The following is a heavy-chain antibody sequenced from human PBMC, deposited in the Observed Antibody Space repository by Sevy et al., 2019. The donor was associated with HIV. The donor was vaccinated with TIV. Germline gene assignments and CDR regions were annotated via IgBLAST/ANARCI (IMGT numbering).Heavy chain of an antibody. V-gene: IGHV3-7*02. D-gene: IGHD4-17*01. Sequence: GGSLRLSCAASGFTFSSYWMSWVRQAPGKGMGWVANIKQDGSEKYYVDSVKGRFTIARDNAKNSLYLQMNSLRAEDTAVYYCARGMTTIWYWGQGTLVTVSS. CDR1: GFTFSSYW. J-gene: IGHJ4*02. CDR3: ARGMTTIWY. CDR2: IKQDGSEK.